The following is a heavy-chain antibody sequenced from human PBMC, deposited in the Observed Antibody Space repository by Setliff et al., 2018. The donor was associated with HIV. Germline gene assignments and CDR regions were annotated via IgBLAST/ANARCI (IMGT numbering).Heavy chain of an antibody. D-gene: IGHD5-18*01. Sequence: SETLSLTCSVSGVSVNDYYWSWIRQPAGKGLEWIGRLYSGGTTNYNPSLKSRLTMSVDTSNNKFSLKLNSVTAADTAVDFCARGGSAMVPGRNYWYFDLWGRGTLVTVSS. CDR3: ARGGSAMVPGRNYWYFDL. CDR1: GVSVNDYY. CDR2: LYSGGTT. J-gene: IGHJ2*01. V-gene: IGHV4-4*07.